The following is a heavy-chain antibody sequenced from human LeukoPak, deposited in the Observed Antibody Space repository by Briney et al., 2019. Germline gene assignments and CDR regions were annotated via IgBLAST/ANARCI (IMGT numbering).Heavy chain of an antibody. CDR1: GFTFSTYG. CDR2: IWYDGTNK. D-gene: IGHD6-19*01. Sequence: PGGSLRLSCAASGFTFSTYGMHWVRQAPGRGLEWVAVIWYDGTNKYYGDSVKGRFTISRDNAKNTLYLQMNSLRAEDTAVYYCARERTSGWDAFDFWGQGTLVTVSS. J-gene: IGHJ4*02. V-gene: IGHV3-33*01. CDR3: ARERTSGWDAFDF.